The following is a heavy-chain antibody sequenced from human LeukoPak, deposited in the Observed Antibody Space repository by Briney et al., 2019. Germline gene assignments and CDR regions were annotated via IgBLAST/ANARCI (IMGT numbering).Heavy chain of an antibody. Sequence: RPGGSLRLSCAASGFTFSSYAMSWVRQAPGKGLEWVSAISGSGGSTYYADSVKGRFTISRDNSKNTLYLQMNSLRAEDTAVYYCAKDPDVGDYGSGSYVDYWGQGTLVTVSS. CDR3: AKDPDVGDYGSGSYVDY. D-gene: IGHD3-10*01. V-gene: IGHV3-23*01. CDR1: GFTFSSYA. CDR2: ISGSGGST. J-gene: IGHJ4*02.